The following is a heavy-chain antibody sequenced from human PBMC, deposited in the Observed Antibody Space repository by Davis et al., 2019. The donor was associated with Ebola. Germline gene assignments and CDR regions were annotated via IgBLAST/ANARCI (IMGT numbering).Heavy chain of an antibody. J-gene: IGHJ3*02. V-gene: IGHV1-69*13. CDR2: IITIFGTA. Sequence: SVKVSCKASGGTFSSYAISWVRQAPGQGLEWMGGIITIFGTANYAQKFQGRVTITADESTGTAYMELSSLRSEDTAVYYCARDYYYDSSGYYYVFDAFDIWGQGTMVTVSS. CDR1: GGTFSSYA. CDR3: ARDYYYDSSGYYYVFDAFDI. D-gene: IGHD3-22*01.